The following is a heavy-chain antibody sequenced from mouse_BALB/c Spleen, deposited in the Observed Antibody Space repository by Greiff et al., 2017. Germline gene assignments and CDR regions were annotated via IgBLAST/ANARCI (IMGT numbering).Heavy chain of an antibody. J-gene: IGHJ4*01. CDR2: ISSGGGST. Sequence: EVQRVESGGGLVKPGGSLKLSCAASGFAFSSYDMSWVRQTPEKRLEWVAYISSGGGSTYYPDTVKGRFTISRDNAKNTLYLQMSSLKSEDTAMYYCARLRNDAMDYWGQGTSVTVSS. CDR1: GFAFSSYD. D-gene: IGHD1-1*01. V-gene: IGHV5-12-1*01. CDR3: ARLRNDAMDY.